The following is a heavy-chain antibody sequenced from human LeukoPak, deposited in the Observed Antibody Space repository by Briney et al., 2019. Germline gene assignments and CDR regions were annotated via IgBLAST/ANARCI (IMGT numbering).Heavy chain of an antibody. CDR2: IRSDGSHT. CDR1: GFIFSHYN. V-gene: IGHV3-30*02. D-gene: IGHD1-26*01. J-gene: IGHJ4*02. Sequence: QPGGSLRLSCAASGFIFSHYNLNWVRQAPGKGLEWVAFIRSDGSHTYYTDSVRGRFTITRDNSKNTLYLQMNSLRLADTAIYYCAKPSGSGVDYWGRGTRVTVSS. CDR3: AKPSGSGVDY.